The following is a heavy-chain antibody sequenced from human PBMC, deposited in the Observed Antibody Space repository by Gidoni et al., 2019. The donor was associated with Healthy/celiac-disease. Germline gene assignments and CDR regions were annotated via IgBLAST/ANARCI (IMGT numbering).Heavy chain of an antibody. CDR1: GFTFRSYA. CDR3: ARDSFSSSSVYYGMDV. J-gene: IGHJ6*02. Sequence: QVQLVESGGGVVQPGRSLSLSCAASGFTFRSYAMHWVRQALGKGLEWVAVISYDGSNKYYADSVKGRFTISRDNSKNTLYLQMYSLRAEDTAVYYCARDSFSSSSVYYGMDVWGQGTTVTVSS. D-gene: IGHD6-6*01. V-gene: IGHV3-30-3*01. CDR2: ISYDGSNK.